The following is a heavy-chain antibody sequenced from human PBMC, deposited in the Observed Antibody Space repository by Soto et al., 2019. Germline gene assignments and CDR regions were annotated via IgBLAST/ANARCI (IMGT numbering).Heavy chain of an antibody. V-gene: IGHV4-28*02. CDR1: GYYISSSNW. CDR2: IYYSGTT. D-gene: IGHD1-26*01. CDR3: ARREIQGPIDY. J-gene: IGHJ4*02. Sequence: SQTHPLTSAVSGYYISSSNWWGWIRQPPGKGLEWIGYIYYSGTTYYNPSLKSRVTMSVDTSKNQFSLKLTSVTAVDTAVYYCARREIQGPIDYWGQGTLVTVSS.